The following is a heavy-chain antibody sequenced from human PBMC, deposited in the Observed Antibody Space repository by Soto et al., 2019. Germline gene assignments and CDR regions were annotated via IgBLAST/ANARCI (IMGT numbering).Heavy chain of an antibody. CDR3: AKDRHPDGIWTFDY. Sequence: GGSLRLSCAASGFXFSGYTMNWVRQAQGKGLEWISGINGGGGTTYYADSVKGRFTISRDDSKNILYLQMNSPRAEDTAIYYCAKDRHPDGIWTFDYWGRGTLVTVS. CDR1: GFXFSGYT. J-gene: IGHJ4*02. CDR2: INGGGGTT. V-gene: IGHV3-23*01. D-gene: IGHD3-9*01.